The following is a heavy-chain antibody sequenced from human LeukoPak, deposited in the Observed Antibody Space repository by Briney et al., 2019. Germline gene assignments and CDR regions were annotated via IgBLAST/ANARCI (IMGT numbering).Heavy chain of an antibody. CDR2: INPNSGGT. V-gene: IGHV1-2*06. D-gene: IGHD1-7*01. CDR3: ARNYDLDAFDI. CDR1: GYTFTSYG. J-gene: IGHJ3*02. Sequence: ASVKVSCKASGYTFTSYGISWVRQAPGQGLEWMGRINPNSGGTNYAQKFQGRVTMTRDTSISTAYMELSRLRSDDTAVYYCARNYDLDAFDIWGQGTMVTVSS.